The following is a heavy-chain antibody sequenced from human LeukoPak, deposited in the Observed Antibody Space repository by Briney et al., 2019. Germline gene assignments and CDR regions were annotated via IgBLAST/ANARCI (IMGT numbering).Heavy chain of an antibody. D-gene: IGHD5-18*01. Sequence: ASVKVSCKASGFTFTSYDINWVRQATGQGLEWMGWMNPNSGNTGYAQKFQGRVTMTRNTSISTAYMELSSLRSEDTAMYYCARRGGYSYGELDYWGQGTLVTVSS. V-gene: IGHV1-8*01. J-gene: IGHJ4*02. CDR2: MNPNSGNT. CDR1: GFTFTSYD. CDR3: ARRGGYSYGELDY.